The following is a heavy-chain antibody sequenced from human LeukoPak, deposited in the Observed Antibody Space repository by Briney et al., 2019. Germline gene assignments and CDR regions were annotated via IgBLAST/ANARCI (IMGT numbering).Heavy chain of an antibody. V-gene: IGHV1-69*05. J-gene: IGHJ6*02. D-gene: IGHD3-10*01. CDR3: ARQMRNSSGNHPYYYCYGMDV. CDR1: GDTFSSYA. Sequence: SVKVSCKASGDTFSSYAISWVRQAPGQGLEWMGGIIPLFGTANYAQKFQGRVTITTDESTATAYMELSSLRSEDTAVYYCARQMRNSSGNHPYYYCYGMDVWGQGTTVTVSS. CDR2: IIPLFGTA.